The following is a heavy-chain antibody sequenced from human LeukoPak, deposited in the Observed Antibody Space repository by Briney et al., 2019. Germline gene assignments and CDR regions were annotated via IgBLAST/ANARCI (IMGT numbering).Heavy chain of an antibody. D-gene: IGHD2-15*01. J-gene: IGHJ4*02. V-gene: IGHV4-39*01. Sequence: SETLSLTCTVSGGSISSSSYYWGWIRQPPGKGLEWIGSIYYSGSTYYNPSLKSRVTISVDTSKNQFSLKPSSVTAADTAVYYCARELLPDYWGQGTLVTVSS. CDR2: IYYSGST. CDR3: ARELLPDY. CDR1: GGSISSSSYY.